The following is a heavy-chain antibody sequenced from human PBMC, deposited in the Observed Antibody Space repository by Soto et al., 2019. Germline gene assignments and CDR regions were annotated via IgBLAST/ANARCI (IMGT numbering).Heavy chain of an antibody. CDR1: GDSISRSYW. CDR3: TSKFGQLLADAFDI. V-gene: IGHV4-4*02. J-gene: IGHJ3*02. Sequence: QVQLQESGPGLVKPSGTLSLTCAVSGDSISRSYWWSWVRQFPGKGLEWIGEIYHSGSTIYNPSLQSRVTLSVEKSKNEFSRKRSSVAAADTAVYYCTSKFGQLLADAFDIWGQGTMVTVSS. D-gene: IGHD3-10*01. CDR2: IYHSGST.